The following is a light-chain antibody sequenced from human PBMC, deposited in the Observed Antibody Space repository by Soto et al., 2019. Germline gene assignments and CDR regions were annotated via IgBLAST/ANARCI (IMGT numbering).Light chain of an antibody. CDR1: QTVLYSSNNKNY. Sequence: DIVMTQSPESLAVSLGERATINCKSSQTVLYSSNNKNYFAWYQQKPGQPPKLLISWASTRESGVPDRFSGSGSGTDFTLTISGLQAEDVAVYYCQQYYGTPFTFGPGTIVDLK. J-gene: IGKJ3*01. V-gene: IGKV4-1*01. CDR3: QQYYGTPFT. CDR2: WAS.